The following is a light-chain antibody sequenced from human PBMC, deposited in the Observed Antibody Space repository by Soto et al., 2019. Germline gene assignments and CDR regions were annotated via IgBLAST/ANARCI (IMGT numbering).Light chain of an antibody. CDR1: QSVSQNF. V-gene: IGKV3-20*01. J-gene: IGKJ4*01. Sequence: EIVLTQSPGTLSLSPGERATLSCRASQSVSQNFLAWYQQKPGQAPRLLINGASSRATGIPDRFSGSGSGTDFSLSIDRLEPEDFAVYFCQQHGSSPPTFGGGTKVAIK. CDR2: GAS. CDR3: QQHGSSPPT.